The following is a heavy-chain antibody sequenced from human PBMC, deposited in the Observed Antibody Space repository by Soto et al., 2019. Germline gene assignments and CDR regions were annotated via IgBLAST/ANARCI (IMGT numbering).Heavy chain of an antibody. CDR2: IIPIFGTA. D-gene: IGHD2-15*01. J-gene: IGHJ4*02. CDR3: ARESRYCSGGSCYFLPGIDY. Sequence: QVQLVQSGAEVKKPGSSVKVSCKASGGTFSSYAISWVLQAPGQGLEWMGGIIPIFGTANYAQKFQGRVTIPADESTSTAYMELSSLRSEDTAVYYCARESRYCSGGSCYFLPGIDYWGQGTLVTVSS. CDR1: GGTFSSYA. V-gene: IGHV1-69*12.